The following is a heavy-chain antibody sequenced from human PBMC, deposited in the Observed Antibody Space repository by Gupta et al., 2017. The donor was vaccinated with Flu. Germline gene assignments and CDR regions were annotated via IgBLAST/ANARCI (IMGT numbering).Heavy chain of an antibody. V-gene: IGHV1-3*01. J-gene: IGHJ4*02. Sequence: QVQLVQSGAEVKKPGASVKLSCKASGYTFTRYALHWVRQAPGQGLEWMGWINSVNGNTKHSQKFQGRVSSTRDTPASTAYMERSSLRSEDTARYYXAXGAAYCXNDVCSWGYYFEYWGQGTLVTVSS. CDR3: AXGAAYCXNDVCSWGYYFEY. D-gene: IGHD2-8*01. CDR2: INSVNGNT. CDR1: GYTFTRYA.